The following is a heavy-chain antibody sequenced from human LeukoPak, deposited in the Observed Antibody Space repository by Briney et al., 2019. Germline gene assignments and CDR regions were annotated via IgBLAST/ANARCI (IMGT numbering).Heavy chain of an antibody. V-gene: IGHV3-23*01. CDR1: GFILGSYT. Sequence: GGSLRLSCAASGFILGSYTMSWVRQAPGKGLEWVSAISGSGDTTYCADSVKGRFTISRDNSKNTLYLQINSLRTEDTAVYYCARSAGDPHAFDIWGQGTMVTVSS. CDR2: ISGSGDTT. J-gene: IGHJ3*02. CDR3: ARSAGDPHAFDI. D-gene: IGHD4-17*01.